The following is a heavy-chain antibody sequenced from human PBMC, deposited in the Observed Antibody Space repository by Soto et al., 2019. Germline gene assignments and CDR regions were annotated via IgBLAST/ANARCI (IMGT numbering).Heavy chain of an antibody. Sequence: PGGSLRLSCTASGSTFPNYPMHWVRQAQDKGLEWVAVISHDGVTKNSADSVKGRFTISRDNSRNTLYLQMNSLRIEDTAMYYCVRGGYSSSWERLDTWGQGTLVTVSS. D-gene: IGHD4-4*01. J-gene: IGHJ5*02. CDR1: GSTFPNYP. V-gene: IGHV3-30-3*01. CDR2: ISHDGVTK. CDR3: VRGGYSSSWERLDT.